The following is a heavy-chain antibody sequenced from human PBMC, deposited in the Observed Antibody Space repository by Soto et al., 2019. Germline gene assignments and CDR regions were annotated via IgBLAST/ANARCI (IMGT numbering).Heavy chain of an antibody. CDR3: AGDLHMGGLGY. Sequence: QVQLQESGPGLVKPSQTLSLTCTVSGGSISSGGYYWSWIRQHPGKGLEWIGYIYYSGSTYYNPSREGRVTLSVDTSKHQCSLKLSSVTTADTAVYYCAGDLHMGGLGYWGQGTLVTVSS. V-gene: IGHV4-31*03. CDR2: IYYSGST. D-gene: IGHD3-16*01. J-gene: IGHJ4*02. CDR1: GGSISSGGYY.